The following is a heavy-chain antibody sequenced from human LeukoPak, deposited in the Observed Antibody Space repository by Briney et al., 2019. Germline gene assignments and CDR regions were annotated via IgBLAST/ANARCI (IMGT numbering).Heavy chain of an antibody. CDR1: GGSLSGYY. V-gene: IGHV4-34*01. CDR2: INHSGST. Sequence: SETLSLTCAVYGGSLSGYYWSWIRQPPGKGLEWIGEINHSGSTNYNPFLKSRVTISVDTSKNQFSLKLSSVTAADTAVYYCARSVPFDPWGQGTLVTVSS. J-gene: IGHJ5*02. CDR3: ARSVPFDP.